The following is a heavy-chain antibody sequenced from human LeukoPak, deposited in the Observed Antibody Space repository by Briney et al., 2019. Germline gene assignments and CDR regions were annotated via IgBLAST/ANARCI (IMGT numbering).Heavy chain of an antibody. CDR3: ARGSSSTTRNEAIVDY. CDR2: IIPILDIA. Sequence: GASVKVSCKASGGTFSSYSFIWVRQAPGQGLEWMGRIIPILDIANYAQKFQGRVTITADKFTSTAYMELSSLRSEDTAVYYCARGSSSTTRNEAIVDYWGQGTLDTVSS. D-gene: IGHD2-2*01. J-gene: IGHJ4*02. V-gene: IGHV1-69*04. CDR1: GGTFSSYS.